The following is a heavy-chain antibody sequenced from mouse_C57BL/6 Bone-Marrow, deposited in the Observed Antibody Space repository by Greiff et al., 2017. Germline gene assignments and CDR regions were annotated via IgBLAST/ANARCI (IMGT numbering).Heavy chain of an antibody. D-gene: IGHD1-1*01. J-gene: IGHJ2*01. Sequence: EVKVVESEGGLVQPGSSMKLSCTASGFTFSDYYMAWVRQVPEKGLEWVANINYDGSSTYYLDSLKSRFIISRDNAKNILYLQMSSLKSEDTATYYCARAYYFYFDYWGQGTTLTVSS. V-gene: IGHV5-16*01. CDR1: GFTFSDYY. CDR2: INYDGSST. CDR3: ARAYYFYFDY.